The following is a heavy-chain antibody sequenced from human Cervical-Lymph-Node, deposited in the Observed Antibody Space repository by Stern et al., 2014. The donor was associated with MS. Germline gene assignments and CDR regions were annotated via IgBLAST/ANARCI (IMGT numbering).Heavy chain of an antibody. J-gene: IGHJ4*02. Sequence: VQLVQSGPEVKRPGDSLKISCQASGYTFTSYWIGWVRQMPGKGLEWSAIIFHGGSDIRSSPSFQGQVTISADKSSSTAYLQWNNLKASDTAIYYCARQRYFDYWGQGTLVTVSS. CDR3: ARQRYFDY. V-gene: IGHV5-51*01. CDR1: GYTFTSYW. CDR2: IFHGGSDI.